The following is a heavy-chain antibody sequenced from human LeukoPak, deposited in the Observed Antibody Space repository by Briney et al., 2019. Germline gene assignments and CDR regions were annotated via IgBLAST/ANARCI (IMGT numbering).Heavy chain of an antibody. CDR3: AKEEVPAAMNY. Sequence: GGSLRLSCAASGFTFSSYEMNWVRQAPGKGLEWVSYISSSGSTIYYADSVKGRFTISRDNSKNTLYLQMNSLRAEDTAVYYCAKEEVPAAMNYWGQGTLVTVSS. J-gene: IGHJ4*02. D-gene: IGHD2-2*01. V-gene: IGHV3-48*03. CDR1: GFTFSSYE. CDR2: ISSSGSTI.